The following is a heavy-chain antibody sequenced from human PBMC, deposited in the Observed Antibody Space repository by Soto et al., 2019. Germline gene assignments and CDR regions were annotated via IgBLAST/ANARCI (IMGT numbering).Heavy chain of an antibody. Sequence: SETLSLTCAVYGGSFSGYYWSWIRQPPGKGLEWIGEINHSGSTNYNPSLKSRVTISVDTSKNQFSLKLSSVTAADTAVYYGARTGPIQLRLIAAVDIWGQGTMVT. J-gene: IGHJ3*02. CDR1: GGSFSGYY. D-gene: IGHD5-18*01. V-gene: IGHV4-34*01. CDR3: ARTGPIQLRLIAAVDI. CDR2: INHSGST.